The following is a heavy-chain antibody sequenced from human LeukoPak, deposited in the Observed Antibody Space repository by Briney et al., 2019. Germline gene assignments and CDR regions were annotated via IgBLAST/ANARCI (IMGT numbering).Heavy chain of an antibody. J-gene: IGHJ4*02. CDR3: GKVLRGNSWYSAY. CDR2: ISDDGDNK. V-gene: IGHV3-30-3*01. CDR1: GFTFSGYT. Sequence: PGRSLRLSCAASGFTFSGYTMHWVRQAPGKGLEWVALISDDGDNKYYADSVKGRFSISRDNSKNTVYLQMNSLRPEDTAVYHCGKVLRGNSWYSAYWGQGTLVTVSS. D-gene: IGHD6-13*01.